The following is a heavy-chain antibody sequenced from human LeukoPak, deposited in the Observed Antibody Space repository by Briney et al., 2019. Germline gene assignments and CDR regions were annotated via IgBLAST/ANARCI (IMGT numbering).Heavy chain of an antibody. J-gene: IGHJ4*02. D-gene: IGHD1-26*01. Sequence: GESLKISFKGSGYSFTTYWIGWVRQMPGKGLEWIGIIYPGDSESRYSPSFQGQVTISADKSISTAYLQWSSLKASDTAIYYCARRLFRGSYPSFDYWGQGTLVTVSS. CDR3: ARRLFRGSYPSFDY. V-gene: IGHV5-51*01. CDR1: GYSFTTYW. CDR2: IYPGDSES.